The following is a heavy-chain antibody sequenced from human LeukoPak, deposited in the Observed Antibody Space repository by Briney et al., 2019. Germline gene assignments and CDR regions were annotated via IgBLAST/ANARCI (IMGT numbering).Heavy chain of an antibody. CDR2: VYYSGNS. CDR3: ASGLNPPSFDY. Sequence: PSETLSLTCTVSGGSITSSSYYWGWIRQPPGKGLEWIGGVYYSGNSYNNPSLKSRVTLSVDTSKNQFSLKLSSVTAADTAVYYCASGLNPPSFDYWGQGTLVTVSS. CDR1: GGSITSSSYY. J-gene: IGHJ4*02. D-gene: IGHD3-22*01. V-gene: IGHV4-39*07.